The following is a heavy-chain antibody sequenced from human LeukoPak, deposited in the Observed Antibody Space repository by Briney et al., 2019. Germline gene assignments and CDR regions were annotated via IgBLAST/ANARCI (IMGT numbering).Heavy chain of an antibody. CDR3: AKDGSNYYDSLAFGY. Sequence: GRSLRLSCAASGFTFSSYGMHWVRQAPGKGLEWVAVISYDGSNKYYADSVKGRFTISRDNSKNTLYLQMNSLRAEDTAVYYCAKDGSNYYDSLAFGYWGQGTLVTVSS. CDR2: ISYDGSNK. J-gene: IGHJ4*02. CDR1: GFTFSSYG. V-gene: IGHV3-30*18. D-gene: IGHD3-22*01.